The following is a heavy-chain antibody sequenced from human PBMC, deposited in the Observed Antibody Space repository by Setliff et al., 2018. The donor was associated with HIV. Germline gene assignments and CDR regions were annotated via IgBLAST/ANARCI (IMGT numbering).Heavy chain of an antibody. J-gene: IGHJ4*02. Sequence: LRLSCTASGFTISGYWMHWVRQAPGKGLVWVSRISSDGSTTNYADSVKGRFTIPRDNAKNTLYLQMNSLRAEDTAVYYCAKGSQEQWLVPGRLNYFDYWGQGTLVTVS. V-gene: IGHV3-74*01. CDR1: GFTISGYW. CDR3: AKGSQEQWLVPGRLNYFDY. CDR2: ISSDGSTT. D-gene: IGHD6-19*01.